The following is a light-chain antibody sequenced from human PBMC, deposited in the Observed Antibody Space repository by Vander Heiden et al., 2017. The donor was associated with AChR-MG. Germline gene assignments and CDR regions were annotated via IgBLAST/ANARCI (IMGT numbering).Light chain of an antibody. J-gene: IGKJ3*01. CDR2: GAS. CDR3: QQDNNWPFT. CDR1: QSVSSN. Sequence: EIVMTQSPATLSVSPGERATLSCRASQSVSSNLAWYQQKPGQAPRLLIYGASTRATGIPARFSGSGSGTEFTLTISSLQSEDFAVYYCQQDNNWPFTFGHGTKVDI. V-gene: IGKV3-15*01.